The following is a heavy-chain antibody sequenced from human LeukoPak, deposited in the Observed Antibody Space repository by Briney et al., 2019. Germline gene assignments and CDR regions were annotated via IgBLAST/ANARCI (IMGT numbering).Heavy chain of an antibody. CDR1: GYTFTSYA. J-gene: IGHJ4*02. Sequence: ASVKVSCKASGYTFTSYAMNWVRRAPGQGLEWMGWINTNTGNPTYAQGFTGRFVFSLDTSVSTAYLQISSLNAEDTAPYYCARGATYYDFWSGSYTYDYWGQGTLVTVSS. CDR3: ARGATYYDFWSGSYTYDY. D-gene: IGHD3-3*01. V-gene: IGHV7-4-1*02. CDR2: INTNTGNP.